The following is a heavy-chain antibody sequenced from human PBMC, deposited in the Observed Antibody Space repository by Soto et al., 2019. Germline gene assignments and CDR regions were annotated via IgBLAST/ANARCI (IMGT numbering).Heavy chain of an antibody. V-gene: IGHV1-8*01. J-gene: IGHJ5*02. CDR3: ARGRTVRGVKGDWFDP. CDR2: MNPNSGNT. Sequence: QVQLVQSGAEVKKPGASVKVSCKASGYTFTSYDINWVRQATGQGLEGMGWMNPNSGNTGYAQKFQGRVTMTRNTSISTAYMELSSLRSEDTAVYYCARGRTVRGVKGDWFDPWGQGTLVTVSS. CDR1: GYTFTSYD. D-gene: IGHD3-10*01.